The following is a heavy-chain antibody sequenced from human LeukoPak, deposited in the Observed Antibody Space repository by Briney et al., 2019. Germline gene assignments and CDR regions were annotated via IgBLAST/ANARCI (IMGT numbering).Heavy chain of an antibody. CDR1: GGSISSYY. CDR2: IYYSGST. Sequence: PSETLSLTCTVSGGSISSYYWSWIRQPPGKGLEWIGYIYYSGSTNYNPSLKSRVTISVDTSKNQFSLKLSSVTAADTAVYYCARSSYYYGADAYDIWGQGTMVTVSS. CDR3: ARSSYYYGADAYDI. D-gene: IGHD3-10*01. J-gene: IGHJ3*02. V-gene: IGHV4-59*01.